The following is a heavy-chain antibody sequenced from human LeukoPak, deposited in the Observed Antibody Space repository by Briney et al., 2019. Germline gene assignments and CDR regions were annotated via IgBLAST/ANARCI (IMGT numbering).Heavy chain of an antibody. Sequence: GGSLRLSCAASGFSFKDYYFSWIRQAPGKGLEWVSFINVNGAAMYYADSVKGRFTISRDNDKNSVYLEMNTLRAEDTAVYYCARGPRILAAGSYYFDYWGQGSLVTVSS. J-gene: IGHJ4*02. CDR1: GFSFKDYY. CDR3: ARGPRILAAGSYYFDY. V-gene: IGHV3-11*01. CDR2: INVNGAAM. D-gene: IGHD6-13*01.